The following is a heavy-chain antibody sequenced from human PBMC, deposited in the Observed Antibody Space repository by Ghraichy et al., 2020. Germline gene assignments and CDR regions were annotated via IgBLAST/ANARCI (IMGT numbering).Heavy chain of an antibody. D-gene: IGHD3-22*01. CDR3: AKAGYDRSDRNNWFDS. V-gene: IGHV3-23*01. Sequence: LSLTCAASGFTFSSYAMSWVRQAPGKGLEWVSAVSGSGGSTRSGDSVRGRFTISRDNSKNTLYLQIHSLRADDTAVYYCAKAGYDRSDRNNWFDSWGQGTLVTVSS. CDR2: VSGSGGST. CDR1: GFTFSSYA. J-gene: IGHJ5*01.